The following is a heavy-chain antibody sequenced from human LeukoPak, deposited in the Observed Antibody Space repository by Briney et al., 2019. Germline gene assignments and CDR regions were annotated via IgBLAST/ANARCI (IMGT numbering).Heavy chain of an antibody. CDR3: ARGYDYGGNSGKIDY. D-gene: IGHD4-23*01. J-gene: IGHJ4*02. Sequence: PSGTLSLTCAVYGGSFSGYYWSWIRQPPGKGLEWIGEINHSGSTNYNPSLKSRVTISVDTSKNQFSLKLSSVTAADTAVYYCARGYDYGGNSGKIDYWGQGTLVTVSS. CDR1: GGSFSGYY. V-gene: IGHV4-34*01. CDR2: INHSGST.